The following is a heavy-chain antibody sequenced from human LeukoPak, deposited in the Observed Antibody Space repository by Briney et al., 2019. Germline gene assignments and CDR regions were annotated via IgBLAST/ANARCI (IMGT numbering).Heavy chain of an antibody. V-gene: IGHV3-23*01. CDR2: INGGGTT. D-gene: IGHD4/OR15-4a*01. J-gene: IGHJ4*02. CDR3: ARRAGAYSHPYDY. CDR1: GFTLNTYA. Sequence: GGSLRLSCAASGFTLNTYAMSWVRQAPGKGLEWVSGINGGGTTYYANSVKGRFTISRDTSKNSLYLQMNSLRAEDTAVYYCARRAGAYSHPYDYWGQGTLVTVSS.